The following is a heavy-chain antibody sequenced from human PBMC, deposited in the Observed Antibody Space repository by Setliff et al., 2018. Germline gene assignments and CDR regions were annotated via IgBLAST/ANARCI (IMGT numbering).Heavy chain of an antibody. CDR1: GFTVSSDY. D-gene: IGHD7-27*01. CDR2: IYSGGDT. V-gene: IGHV3-53*01. J-gene: IGHJ6*02. CDR3: ARAWGYYYGMDV. Sequence: GESLKISCAASGFTVSSDYMSWFRQAPGKGLEWVSVIYSGGDTYYADSVKGRFTIYRDNSKNTLYLQMNSLRAEDTAVYYCARAWGYYYGMDVWGQGTTVTVSS.